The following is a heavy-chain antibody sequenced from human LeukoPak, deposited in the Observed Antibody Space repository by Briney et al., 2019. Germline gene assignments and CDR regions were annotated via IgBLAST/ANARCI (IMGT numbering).Heavy chain of an antibody. CDR2: IDSSGKT. CDR1: GVSISGRGY. Sequence: SQTLSLTCSVSGVSISGRGYRGWIRPHPGKGQGWIGYIDSSGKTYYKPSLKSRVIISADTSQNPFTLKVSSVTAADTSVYYCATGYGSGWFDAWGQGAVVTVSS. CDR3: ATGYGSGWFDA. D-gene: IGHD3-9*01. J-gene: IGHJ5*02. V-gene: IGHV4-31*03.